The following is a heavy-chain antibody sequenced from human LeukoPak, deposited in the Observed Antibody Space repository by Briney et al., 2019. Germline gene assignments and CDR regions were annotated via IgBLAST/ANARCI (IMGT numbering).Heavy chain of an antibody. J-gene: IGHJ4*02. Sequence: GGSLRLSCAASGFTFSSYSMNWVRQAPGKGLEWISYINTNSGTISYADSVKGRFTIFSDNAKNSLYLQMNSLRDEDTAAYYCARDLNYAFDYWGQGTLVTVSS. V-gene: IGHV3-48*02. CDR3: ARDLNYAFDY. D-gene: IGHD3-16*01. CDR1: GFTFSSYS. CDR2: INTNSGTI.